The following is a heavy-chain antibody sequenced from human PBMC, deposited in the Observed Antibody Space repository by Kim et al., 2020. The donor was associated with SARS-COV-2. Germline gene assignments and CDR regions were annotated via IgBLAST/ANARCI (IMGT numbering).Heavy chain of an antibody. CDR2: INTNTGNP. Sequence: ASVKVSCKASGYTFTSYAMNWVRQAPGQGLEWMGWINTNTGNPTYAQGFTGRFVFSLDTSVSTAYLQISSLKAEDTAVYYCASQYCSSTSCYLGDYWGQGTLVTVSS. V-gene: IGHV7-4-1*02. J-gene: IGHJ4*02. D-gene: IGHD2-2*01. CDR3: ASQYCSSTSCYLGDY. CDR1: GYTFTSYA.